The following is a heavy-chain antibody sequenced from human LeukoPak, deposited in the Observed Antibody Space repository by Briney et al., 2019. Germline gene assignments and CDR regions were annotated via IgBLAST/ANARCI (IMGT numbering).Heavy chain of an antibody. CDR1: GGTFSSYA. J-gene: IGHJ6*04. V-gene: IGHV1-69*06. D-gene: IGHD3-10*01. CDR2: IIPIFGTA. Sequence: SVKVSCKASGGTFSSYAISWVRQAPGQGLEWMGGIIPIFGTANYAQKFQGRVTITADKSTGTAYMELSSLRSEDTAVYYCARGLLWFGELLRYGMDVWGKGTTVTVSS. CDR3: ARGLLWFGELLRYGMDV.